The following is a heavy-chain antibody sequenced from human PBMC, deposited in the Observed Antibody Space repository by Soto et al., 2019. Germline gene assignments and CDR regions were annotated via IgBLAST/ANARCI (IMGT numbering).Heavy chain of an antibody. Sequence: LSETLSLTCAFYGGSFSNYYWNWIRQPPGKGLEWIGEINHSGRTNYNPSLKSRLTISVDTSKNQFSLQLTSVTAADTAVYYCARGIVETTKGHFDYWGHGTLVTVSS. CDR3: ARGIVETTKGHFDY. CDR1: GGSFSNYY. V-gene: IGHV4-34*01. CDR2: INHSGRT. D-gene: IGHD1-26*01. J-gene: IGHJ4*01.